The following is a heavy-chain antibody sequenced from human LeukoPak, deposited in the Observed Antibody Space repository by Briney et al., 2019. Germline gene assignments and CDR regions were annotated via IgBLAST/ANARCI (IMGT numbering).Heavy chain of an antibody. D-gene: IGHD2-15*01. V-gene: IGHV3-15*01. CDR2: IKSKTDGGTT. CDR1: GFTFSNAW. CDR3: TTDPVFRYCSGGSCSYYYYYMDV. Sequence: PGGSLRLSCAASGFTFSNAWMSWVRQAPGKGLEWVGRIKSKTDGGTTDYAAPVKGRFTISRDDSKNTLYLQMNSLKTEDTAVYYCTTDPVFRYCSGGSCSYYYYYMDVWGKGTTVAVSS. J-gene: IGHJ6*03.